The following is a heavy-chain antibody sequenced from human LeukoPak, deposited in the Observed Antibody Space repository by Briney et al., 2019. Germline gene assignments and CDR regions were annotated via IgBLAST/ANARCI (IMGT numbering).Heavy chain of an antibody. CDR2: ISYDGSNK. V-gene: IGHV3-30*01. J-gene: IGHJ4*02. CDR3: AKIIAAAGNFDY. D-gene: IGHD6-13*01. Sequence: QPGGSLRLSCAASGFTSSSYAMHWVRQAPGKGLEWVAVISYDGSNKYYADSVKGRFTISRDNSKNTLYLQMNSLRAEDTAVYYCAKIIAAAGNFDYWGQGTLVTVSS. CDR1: GFTSSSYA.